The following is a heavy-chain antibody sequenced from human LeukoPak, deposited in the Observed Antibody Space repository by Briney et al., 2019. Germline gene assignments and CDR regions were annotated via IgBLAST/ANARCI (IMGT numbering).Heavy chain of an antibody. Sequence: GGSLRLSCAASGFTFSSYWMHWVRQAPGKGLVWVSRINSDGGSTSYADSVKGRFTISRDNAKNTLYLQMNSLRAEDTAVYYCAGTGWNDVNWFDPWGQGTLVTVSS. CDR2: INSDGGST. CDR1: GFTFSSYW. D-gene: IGHD1-1*01. V-gene: IGHV3-74*01. J-gene: IGHJ5*02. CDR3: AGTGWNDVNWFDP.